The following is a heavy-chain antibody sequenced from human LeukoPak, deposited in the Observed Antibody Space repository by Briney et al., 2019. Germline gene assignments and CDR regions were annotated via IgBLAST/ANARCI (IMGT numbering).Heavy chain of an antibody. V-gene: IGHV3-48*02. CDR2: INYSRNKI. D-gene: IGHD4-11*01. CDR1: NFTFTAYN. Sequence: GGSLRLSCVACNFTFTAYNMNWVRQAAGKGLEWISYINYSRNKISYADSVKGRFSVSRDNDKNAVYLQMNSLTDEDTAIYYCARDWGYGYSDQWGQGTLVTVSS. J-gene: IGHJ4*02. CDR3: ARDWGYGYSDQ.